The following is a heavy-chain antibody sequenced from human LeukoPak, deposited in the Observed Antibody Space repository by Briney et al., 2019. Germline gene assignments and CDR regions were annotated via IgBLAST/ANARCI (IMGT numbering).Heavy chain of an antibody. Sequence: ASVKVSCKASGYTFTGYYMHWVRQAPGQGLEWMGWINPNSGGTNYAQKFQGRVTMTRDTSISTAYMELSRLRSDDTAVYYCARAYYYDSSGYPWGWGQGTLVTVSS. CDR2: INPNSGGT. V-gene: IGHV1-2*02. CDR1: GYTFTGYY. J-gene: IGHJ4*02. D-gene: IGHD3-22*01. CDR3: ARAYYYDSSGYPWG.